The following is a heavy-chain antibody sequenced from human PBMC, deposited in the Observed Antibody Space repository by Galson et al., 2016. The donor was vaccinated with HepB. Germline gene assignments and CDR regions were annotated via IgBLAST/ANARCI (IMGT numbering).Heavy chain of an antibody. D-gene: IGHD1/OR15-1a*01. CDR2: TYYRSKWYN. CDR1: GDSVSSNSAA. V-gene: IGHV6-1*01. J-gene: IGHJ6*02. Sequence: CAISGDSVSSNSAAWNWIRQSPSRGLEWLGRTYYRSKWYNDYAVSAKSRIIVNPDTSKNQFSLQLNSVTPEDTAVYYCVEQRKGAPYGMDVWGQGTTVTVFS. CDR3: VEQRKGAPYGMDV.